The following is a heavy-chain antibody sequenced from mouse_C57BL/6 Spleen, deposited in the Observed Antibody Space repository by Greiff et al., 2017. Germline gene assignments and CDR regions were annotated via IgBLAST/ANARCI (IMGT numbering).Heavy chain of an antibody. Sequence: QVQLQQPGAELVMPGASVKLSCKASGYTFTSYWMHWVKQRPGQGLEWIGEIDPSDSYTNYNQKFKGKSTLTVDKSSSTAYMQLSSLTPEDSAVYYCARRGGYDYASAWFAYWGQGTLVTVSA. CDR1: GYTFTSYW. D-gene: IGHD2-4*01. CDR2: IDPSDSYT. V-gene: IGHV1-69*01. CDR3: ARRGGYDYASAWFAY. J-gene: IGHJ3*01.